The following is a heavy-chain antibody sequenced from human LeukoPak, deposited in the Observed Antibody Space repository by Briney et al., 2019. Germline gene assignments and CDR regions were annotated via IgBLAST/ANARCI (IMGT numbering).Heavy chain of an antibody. Sequence: GGSLRPSCAASGFAFSDYYMGWIRQAPGKGLEWVAYIGSDGRTNYYADSVKGRFTISRNNAKNSLSLQVNSLRVEDTAVCYYVKEYFGKLDPWGQGTLVVVSS. CDR1: GFAFSDYY. V-gene: IGHV3-11*04. CDR2: IGSDGRTN. CDR3: VKEYFGKLDP. J-gene: IGHJ5*02. D-gene: IGHD3-10*01.